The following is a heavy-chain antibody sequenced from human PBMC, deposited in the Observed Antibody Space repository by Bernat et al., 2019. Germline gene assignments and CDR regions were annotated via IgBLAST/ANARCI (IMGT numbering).Heavy chain of an antibody. CDR2: ISSSSSNT. J-gene: IGHJ6*03. V-gene: IGHV3-11*05. CDR1: GFTFSDYY. Sequence: QVQLVESGGGLVKPGGSLRLSCAASGFTFSDYYMSWIRQAPGKGLDWVSFISSSSSNTYYADSVKGRFTISRDNAKNSLYLQMNSLRAEDTAVYYCARGTYTSASYMDVWGKGTPVTVSS. CDR3: ARGTYTSASYMDV.